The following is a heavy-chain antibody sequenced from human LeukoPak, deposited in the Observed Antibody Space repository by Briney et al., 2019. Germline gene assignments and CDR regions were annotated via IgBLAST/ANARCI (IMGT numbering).Heavy chain of an antibody. Sequence: GGSLRLSCAASGFTFSSYAMHWVRQAPGKGLEWVSSISSSSSYIYYADSVKGRFAISRDNAKNSLYLQMNSLRAEDTAVYYCARDSSLIVGAIYFDYWGQGTLVTVSS. J-gene: IGHJ4*02. CDR2: ISSSSSYI. CDR1: GFTFSSYA. D-gene: IGHD1-26*01. V-gene: IGHV3-21*01. CDR3: ARDSSLIVGAIYFDY.